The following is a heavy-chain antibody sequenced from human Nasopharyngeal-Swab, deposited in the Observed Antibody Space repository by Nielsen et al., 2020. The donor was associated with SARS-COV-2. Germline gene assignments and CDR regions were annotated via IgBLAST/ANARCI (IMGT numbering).Heavy chain of an antibody. D-gene: IGHD3-22*01. CDR1: GFAFSSYG. V-gene: IGHV3-30*18. J-gene: IGHJ6*02. Sequence: GESLKISCAASGFAFSSYGMHWVRQAPGKGLEWVAVISYDGSNKYYADSVKGRFTISRDNSKNTLYLQMNSLRAEDTAVYYCAKDTYDSSGYFRIYYYYGKDVWGQGTTVTVSS. CDR3: AKDTYDSSGYFRIYYYYGKDV. CDR2: ISYDGSNK.